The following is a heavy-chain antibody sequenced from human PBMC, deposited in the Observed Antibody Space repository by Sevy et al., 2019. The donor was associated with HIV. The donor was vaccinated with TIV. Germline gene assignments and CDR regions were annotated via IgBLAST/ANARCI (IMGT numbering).Heavy chain of an antibody. CDR3: AREEGLRYHIAVGWFDP. D-gene: IGHD6-19*01. J-gene: IGHJ5*02. CDR1: GGTFSSYA. V-gene: IGHV1-69*13. CDR2: IIPIFGTA. Sequence: ASVKVSCKASGGTFSSYAISWVRQAPGQGLEWMGGIIPIFGTANYAQKFQGRVTITADESTSTAYMELSSLRSEDTAVYYCAREEGLRYHIAVGWFDPWGQGTLVTVSS.